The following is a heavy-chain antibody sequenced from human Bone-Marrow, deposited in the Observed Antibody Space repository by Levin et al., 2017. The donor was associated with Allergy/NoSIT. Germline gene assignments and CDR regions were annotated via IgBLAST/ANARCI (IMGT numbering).Heavy chain of an antibody. CDR1: GFTFSDHY. CDR3: ARTLLWFGEFYGMDV. D-gene: IGHD3-10*01. CDR2: TRNKANSYTT. V-gene: IGHV3-72*01. Sequence: GGSLRLSCAASGFTFSDHYMDWVRQAPGKGLEWVGRTRNKANSYTTEYAASVKGRFTISRDDSKNSLYLQMNSLKTEDTAVYYCARTLLWFGEFYGMDVWGQGTTVTVSS. J-gene: IGHJ6*02.